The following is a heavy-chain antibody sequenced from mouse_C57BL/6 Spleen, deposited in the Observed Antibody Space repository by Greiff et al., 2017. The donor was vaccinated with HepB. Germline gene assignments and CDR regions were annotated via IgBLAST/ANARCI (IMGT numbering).Heavy chain of an antibody. V-gene: IGHV1-4*01. CDR3: ARWGSSHYYAMDY. Sequence: VKLMESGAELARPGASVKMSCKASGYTFTSYTMHWVKQRPGQGLEWIGYINPSSGYTKYNQKFKDKATLTADNSSSTAYMQLSSLTSEDSAVYYCARWGSSHYYAMDYWGQGTSVTVSS. D-gene: IGHD1-1*01. J-gene: IGHJ4*01. CDR2: INPSSGYT. CDR1: GYTFTSYT.